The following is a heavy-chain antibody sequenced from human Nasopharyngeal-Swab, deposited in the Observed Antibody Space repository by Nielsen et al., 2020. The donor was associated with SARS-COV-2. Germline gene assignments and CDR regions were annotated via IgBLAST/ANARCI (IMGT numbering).Heavy chain of an antibody. J-gene: IGHJ1*01. CDR3: ARRAVAGEYFQH. CDR1: GFTFSSYS. Sequence: GSLSLSCAASGFTFSSYSMNWVRQAPGKGLEWVSSISSSSSYIYYADSVKGRFTISRDNAKNSLYLQMNSLRAEDTAVYYCARRAVAGEYFQHWGQGTLVTVSS. D-gene: IGHD6-19*01. V-gene: IGHV3-21*01. CDR2: ISSSSSYI.